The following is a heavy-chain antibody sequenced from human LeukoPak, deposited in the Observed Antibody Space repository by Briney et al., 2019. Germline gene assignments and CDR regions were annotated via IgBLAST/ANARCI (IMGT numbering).Heavy chain of an antibody. CDR3: ARAGYSGFDFNFDY. D-gene: IGHD5-12*01. V-gene: IGHV4-4*02. CDR2: IYHSGST. Sequence: PSGTLSLTCAVSGGSFTDSNWWSWVRQPPGKGLEWIGEIYHSGSTNYNPSLKSRISISLDTSKNQFHLMLTSVTAADTAVYYCARAGYSGFDFNFDYWGQGTLVTVSS. CDR1: GGSFTDSNW. J-gene: IGHJ4*02.